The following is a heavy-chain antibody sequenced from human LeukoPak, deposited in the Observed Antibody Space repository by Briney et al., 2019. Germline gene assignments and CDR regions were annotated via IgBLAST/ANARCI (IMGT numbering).Heavy chain of an antibody. V-gene: IGHV3-53*01. J-gene: IGHJ6*03. CDR2: IYSGGST. D-gene: IGHD6-13*01. Sequence: GGSLRLSCAASGFTVSSNYMSWVRQAPGKGLEWVSVIYSGGSTYYADSVKGRFTISRDNAKNSLYLQMNSLRAEDTAVYYCARDNKKSSSWYYYYYMDVWGKGTTVTVSS. CDR1: GFTVSSNY. CDR3: ARDNKKSSSWYYYYYMDV.